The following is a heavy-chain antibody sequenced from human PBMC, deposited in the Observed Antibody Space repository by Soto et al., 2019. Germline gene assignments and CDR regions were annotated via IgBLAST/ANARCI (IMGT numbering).Heavy chain of an antibody. Sequence: EVQLLESGGGLVQPGGSLRLSCVASGFTFSDYAMTWVRQAPGKGLEWVSAIGNGGGNTFYADSVKGRFTISRDNSKNTLFLQMDSLTAEDSAVYYCAKKLSVDLTTVTGFGSWGQGTLVTVSS. V-gene: IGHV3-23*01. D-gene: IGHD4-17*01. CDR2: IGNGGGNT. J-gene: IGHJ4*02. CDR3: AKKLSVDLTTVTGFGS. CDR1: GFTFSDYA.